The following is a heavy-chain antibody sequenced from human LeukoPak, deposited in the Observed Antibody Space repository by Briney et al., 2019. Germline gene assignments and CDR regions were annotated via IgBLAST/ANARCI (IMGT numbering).Heavy chain of an antibody. CDR3: ARDTLGYQPPINWFDP. D-gene: IGHD2-2*01. V-gene: IGHV1-2*02. CDR1: GYTFTGYY. Sequence: GASVKVSCKASGYTFTGYYMHWVRQAPGQGLEWMGWINPNSGGTNYAQKFQGRVTMTRDTSISTAYMELSRLRSDDTAVYYCARDTLGYQPPINWFDPWGQGTLVTVSS. J-gene: IGHJ5*02. CDR2: INPNSGGT.